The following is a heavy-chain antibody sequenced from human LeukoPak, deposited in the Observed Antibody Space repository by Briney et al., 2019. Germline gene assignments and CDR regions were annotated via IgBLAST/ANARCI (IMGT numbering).Heavy chain of an antibody. V-gene: IGHV4-4*02. CDR3: ARGFYGSGSYSSPGFHAFDV. Sequence: PSETLSLTCAVSGRSISSNNWWSWVRQPPGKGLEWIGEIYHSGSTDYNPSLESRVTISVDKSKNQFSLKLSSVTAADTAVYYCARGFYGSGSYSSPGFHAFDVWGQGTMVTVSS. D-gene: IGHD3-10*01. CDR1: GRSISSNNW. J-gene: IGHJ3*01. CDR2: IYHSGST.